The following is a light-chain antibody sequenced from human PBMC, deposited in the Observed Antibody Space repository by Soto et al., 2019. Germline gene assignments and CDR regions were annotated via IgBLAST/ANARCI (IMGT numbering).Light chain of an antibody. Sequence: EIVLTQSPGTLSLSPGERATLSCRASQSVSSSYLAWYQQNPGQAPRPLIYGASSRAIGIPDRFSGSGSGTDFTLTISRLEPEDFAVDYCQQYGSSPWTVGQGTKVDIK. V-gene: IGKV3-20*01. J-gene: IGKJ1*01. CDR2: GAS. CDR1: QSVSSSY. CDR3: QQYGSSPWT.